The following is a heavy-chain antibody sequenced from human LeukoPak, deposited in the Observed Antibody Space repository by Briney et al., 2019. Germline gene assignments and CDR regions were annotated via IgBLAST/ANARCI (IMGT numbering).Heavy chain of an antibody. D-gene: IGHD3-22*01. Sequence: GGSLRLSCAASGFTFSSYAMSWVRQAPGKGLECVSVIYAGGSTFYADSVKGRFTISRDISKNTLYLQMNSLRAEDSAVYYCAGDLYYDGTGYYYHDSWGQGTLVTVSS. CDR1: GFTFSSYA. CDR2: IYAGGST. V-gene: IGHV3-53*01. J-gene: IGHJ4*02. CDR3: AGDLYYDGTGYYYHDS.